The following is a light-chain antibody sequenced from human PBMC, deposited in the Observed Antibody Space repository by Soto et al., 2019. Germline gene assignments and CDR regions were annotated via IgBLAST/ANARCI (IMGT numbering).Light chain of an antibody. CDR3: CSYAGSSTSYV. J-gene: IGLJ1*01. Sequence: QSVLTQPASVSGSPVQSITISCTGTSSDVGSYNLVSWYQQHPGKAPKLMIYEVSKRPSGVSNRFSGSKSGNTASLTISGLQAEDEADYYCCSYAGSSTSYVFGTGTKAPS. CDR1: SSDVGSYNL. CDR2: EVS. V-gene: IGLV2-23*02.